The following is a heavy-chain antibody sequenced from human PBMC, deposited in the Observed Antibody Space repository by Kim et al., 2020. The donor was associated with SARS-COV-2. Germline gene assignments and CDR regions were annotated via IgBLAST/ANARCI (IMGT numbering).Heavy chain of an antibody. J-gene: IGHJ6*02. V-gene: IGHV4-4*07. CDR3: ARETFRNWNDVIIFGYYYYYGMDV. CDR2: IYTSGST. Sequence: SETLSLTCTVSGGSISSYYWSWIRQPAGKGLEWIGRIYTSGSTNYNPSLKSRVTMSVDTSKNQFSLKLSSVTAADTAVYYCARETFRNWNDVIIFGYYYYYGMDVWGQGTTVTVSS. CDR1: GGSISSYY. D-gene: IGHD1-1*01.